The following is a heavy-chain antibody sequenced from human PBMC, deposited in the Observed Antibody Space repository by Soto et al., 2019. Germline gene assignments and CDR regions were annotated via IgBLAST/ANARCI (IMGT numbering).Heavy chain of an antibody. V-gene: IGHV3-7*01. CDR2: IKGDGGET. CDR3: ARDSNWGSDF. CDR1: GFNFISHW. Sequence: EVQLVESGGGLVQPGGSLRLSCAASGFNFISHWMRWVRQAPGKGLEWVANIKGDGGETFYVDSVKGRFTLSRDNAKNSLYLQMNSLRAEDTAVYYCARDSNWGSDFWGQGTLVIVSS. J-gene: IGHJ4*02. D-gene: IGHD3-16*01.